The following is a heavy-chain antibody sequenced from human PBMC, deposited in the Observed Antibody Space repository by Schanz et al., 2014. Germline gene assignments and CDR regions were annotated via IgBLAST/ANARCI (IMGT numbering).Heavy chain of an antibody. V-gene: IGHV3-74*01. J-gene: IGHJ4*02. Sequence: EVQLAQSGGGLVQPGGSLRLSCAASGFTFSSHCMHWVRQDPGKGLVWVARINSVGSNTDYADSVKGRFTISRDNSKNTLFLQMNSLRAEDTAVYYCARKVVATIGGYYDNWGQGTLVIVSS. CDR2: INSVGSNT. CDR1: GFTFSSHC. CDR3: ARKVVATIGGYYDN. D-gene: IGHD5-12*01.